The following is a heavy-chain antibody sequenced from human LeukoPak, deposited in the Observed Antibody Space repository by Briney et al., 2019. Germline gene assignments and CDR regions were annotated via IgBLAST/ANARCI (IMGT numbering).Heavy chain of an antibody. J-gene: IGHJ4*02. CDR2: IYSRGAT. V-gene: IGHV3-53*01. CDR1: GLSVSNNY. Sequence: PGGSLTLSCAASGLSVSNNYMSCVRQAPGKGLEGASVIYSRGATYYADSVKGRFTISRDNSKNTLYLQMNSLRVEDTAVYYCAARNYWGQGTLVTVSS. D-gene: IGHD1-14*01. CDR3: AARNY.